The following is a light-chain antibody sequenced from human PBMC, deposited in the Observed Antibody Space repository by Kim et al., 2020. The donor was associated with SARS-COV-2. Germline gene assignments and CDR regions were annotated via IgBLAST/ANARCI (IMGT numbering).Light chain of an antibody. J-gene: IGLJ2*01. CDR2: VDSDGSH. CDR3: LTWGPGIRV. Sequence: SVSRTCTLSSGHSTYAIAWHQQLPEKGPRYLMNVDSDGSHTRGDGIPDRFSGSSSGAERHLTISSLQPEDEADYYCLTWGPGIRVFGGGTQLTVL. V-gene: IGLV4-69*01. CDR1: SGHSTYA.